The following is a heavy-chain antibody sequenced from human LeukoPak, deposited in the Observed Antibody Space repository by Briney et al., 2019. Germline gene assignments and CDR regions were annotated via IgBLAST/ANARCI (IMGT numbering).Heavy chain of an antibody. CDR1: GYTFTGYY. V-gene: IGHV1-2*02. J-gene: IGHJ3*02. CDR3: ARDPTVYEGGAFDI. Sequence: GASVKVSCKASGYTFTGYYMHWVRQAPGQGLEWMGWINPNSGGTNYAQKFQGRVTMTRDTSISTAYMELSRLRSDDTAVYYCARDPTVYEGGAFDIWAKGQWSPSLQ. D-gene: IGHD1-14*01. CDR2: INPNSGGT.